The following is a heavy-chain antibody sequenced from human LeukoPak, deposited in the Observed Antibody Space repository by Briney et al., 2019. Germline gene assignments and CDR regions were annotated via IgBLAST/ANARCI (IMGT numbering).Heavy chain of an antibody. CDR3: ARVPGGWINWFDP. CDR2: ICSSGSA. D-gene: IGHD6-19*01. CDR1: GGSISNRNYH. Sequence: SETLSLTCTVSGGSISNRNYHWGWIRQPPGKGLEWIGSICSSGSAYYNPSLKSRVTTSIDTSKNQFSLRLTSVTAADTAFYYCARVPGGWINWFDPWGQGTLVTVSS. J-gene: IGHJ5*02. V-gene: IGHV4-39*01.